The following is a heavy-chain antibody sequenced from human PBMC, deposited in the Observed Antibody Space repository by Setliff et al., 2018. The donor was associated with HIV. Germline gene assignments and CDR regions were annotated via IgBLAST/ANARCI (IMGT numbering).Heavy chain of an antibody. CDR2: INHSGST. D-gene: IGHD2-8*01. CDR1: GGSFSGYY. Sequence: SETLSLTCAVYGGSFSGYYWSWIRQPPGKGLEWIGEINHSGSTNYNPSLKSRVTISIDTSKNQFSLNLSSVTAADTAVYYCARTGGMVYVDYWGQGTLVTVSS. CDR3: ARTGGMVYVDY. J-gene: IGHJ4*02. V-gene: IGHV4-34*01.